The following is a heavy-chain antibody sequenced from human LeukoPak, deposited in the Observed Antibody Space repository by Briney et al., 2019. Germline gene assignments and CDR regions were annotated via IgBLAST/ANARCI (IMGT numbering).Heavy chain of an antibody. Sequence: GGSLRLSCAASGFTVSSNYMSWVRQAPGKGLEWVSVIYSGGSTYYADSVKGRFTISRDNSKNTLYLQMNSLRAEDTAVYYCASSGSYWPDAFDIWGQGTMVTVFS. CDR1: GFTVSSNY. V-gene: IGHV3-53*01. J-gene: IGHJ3*02. CDR2: IYSGGST. D-gene: IGHD1-26*01. CDR3: ASSGSYWPDAFDI.